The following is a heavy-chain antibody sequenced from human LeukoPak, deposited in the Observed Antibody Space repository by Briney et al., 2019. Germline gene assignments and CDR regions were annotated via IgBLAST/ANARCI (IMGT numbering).Heavy chain of an antibody. CDR3: ARGEEYGSGTVHFDY. V-gene: IGHV4-4*02. CDR2: IYHSGST. J-gene: IGHJ4*02. Sequence: SETLSLTCAVSGGSISSSNWWSWVRQPPGKGLEWIGEIYHSGSTNYNPPLKSRVTTPVDKSKNQFSLKLSSVTAADTAVYYCARGEEYGSGTVHFDYWGQGTLVTVSS. CDR1: GGSISSSNW. D-gene: IGHD3-10*01.